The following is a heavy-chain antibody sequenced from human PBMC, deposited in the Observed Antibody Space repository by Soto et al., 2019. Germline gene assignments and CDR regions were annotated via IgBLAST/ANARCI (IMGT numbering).Heavy chain of an antibody. CDR1: GFTFSSYA. CDR3: AKGTYYDSSGYHDFDY. CDR2: ISGSGGST. D-gene: IGHD3-22*01. V-gene: IGHV3-23*01. Sequence: GGSLRLSCAASGFTFSSYAMSWVRQAPGKGLEWVSAISGSGGSTYYADSVKGRFTISRDNSKNTLYLQMNSLRAEDTAVYYCAKGTYYDSSGYHDFDYWGQGTLVTVSS. J-gene: IGHJ4*02.